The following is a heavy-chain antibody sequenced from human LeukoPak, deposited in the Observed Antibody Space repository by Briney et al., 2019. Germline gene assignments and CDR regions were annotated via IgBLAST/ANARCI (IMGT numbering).Heavy chain of an antibody. D-gene: IGHD3-22*01. CDR1: GGSFRSST. V-gene: IGHV1-69*05. CDR3: ARGPLHVALSSGSLKWLDP. J-gene: IGHJ5*02. CDR2: IVPIFGAP. Sequence: ASVKVPCKASGGSFRSSTFAWVRQAPGRGLEWMGGIVPIFGAPNYALDFQGRATITTDESTSTVYLQLTSLISEDTAMYYCARGPLHVALSSGSLKWLDPWGQGSLVTVSS.